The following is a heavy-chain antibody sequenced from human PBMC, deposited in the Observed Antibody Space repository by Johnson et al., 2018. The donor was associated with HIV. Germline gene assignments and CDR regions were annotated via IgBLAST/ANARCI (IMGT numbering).Heavy chain of an antibody. J-gene: IGHJ3*02. CDR1: GFTFSSYA. D-gene: IGHD3-9*01. Sequence: LVESGGGVVQPGRSLRLSCAASGFTFSSYAMHWVRQAPGKGLEWVAVISYDGSNKYYADSVKGRFTISRDNSKNTLYLQMNSLRADDTAVYYCAKDLRVFDWFNAYDAFDIWGQGTMVTVSS. CDR3: AKDLRVFDWFNAYDAFDI. CDR2: ISYDGSNK. V-gene: IGHV3-30*04.